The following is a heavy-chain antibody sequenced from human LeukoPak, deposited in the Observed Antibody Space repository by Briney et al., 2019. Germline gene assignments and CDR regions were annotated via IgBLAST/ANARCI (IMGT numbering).Heavy chain of an antibody. CDR2: IWYDGSNK. CDR1: GFTFSSYG. Sequence: PGGSLRLSCAASGFTFSSYGMHWVRQAPGKGLEWVAVIWYDGSNKYYADSVKGRFTISRDNAKNSLYLQMNSLRAEDTAVYYCARVLGSSGWSDYWGQGTLVTVSS. CDR3: ARVLGSSGWSDY. D-gene: IGHD6-19*01. V-gene: IGHV3-33*01. J-gene: IGHJ4*02.